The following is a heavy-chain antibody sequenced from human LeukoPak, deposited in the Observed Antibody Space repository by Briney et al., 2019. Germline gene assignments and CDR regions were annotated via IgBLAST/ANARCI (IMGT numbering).Heavy chain of an antibody. J-gene: IGHJ4*02. CDR3: ARWMDGYPDY. D-gene: IGHD5-24*01. Sequence: GGSLRLSCAASGFTFSGYYMSWIRQTPGKGLDWLSHISSSGTTMYSADSVRGRFTISRDNAKNSLYLQMNSLRAEDTAVYYCARWMDGYPDYWGQGTLVTVSS. V-gene: IGHV3-11*04. CDR1: GFTFSGYY. CDR2: ISSSGTTM.